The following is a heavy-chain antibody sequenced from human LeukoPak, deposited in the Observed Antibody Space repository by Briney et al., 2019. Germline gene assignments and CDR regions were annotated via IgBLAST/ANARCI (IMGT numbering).Heavy chain of an antibody. CDR2: IQYDGSHA. V-gene: IGHV3-30*02. D-gene: IGHD4-23*01. Sequence: GGSLRLSCAASVFTFSSYGMHWVRPAPGKGLEWVTFIQYDGSHAYYADSVRGRFTISRDNSMDTLYLQMNSLRPEDTAVYYCAKALTLLTFDYCGQGALVTVSS. J-gene: IGHJ4*02. CDR3: AKALTLLTFDY. CDR1: VFTFSSYG.